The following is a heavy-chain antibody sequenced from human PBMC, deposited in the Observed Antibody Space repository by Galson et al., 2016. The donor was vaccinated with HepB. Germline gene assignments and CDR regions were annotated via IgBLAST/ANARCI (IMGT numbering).Heavy chain of an antibody. D-gene: IGHD3-10*01. V-gene: IGHV3-48*02. J-gene: IGHJ6*02. CDR1: GFTFSRYE. Sequence: SLRLSCAASGFTFSRYEMHWVRQAPGKGLEWVSYISSNSGTTYYADSVKGRCTVSRDNAKSSLYLQMKSLRDEDTAVYFCARVLFGSGSYWCLDVWGQGNTVTVFS. CDR2: ISSNSGTT. CDR3: ARVLFGSGSYWCLDV.